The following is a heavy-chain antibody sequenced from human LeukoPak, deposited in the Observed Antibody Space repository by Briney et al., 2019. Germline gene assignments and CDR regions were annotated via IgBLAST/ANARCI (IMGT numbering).Heavy chain of an antibody. CDR2: ISWNGGSI. V-gene: IGHV3-20*04. D-gene: IGHD6-13*01. J-gene: IGHJ4*02. CDR1: GFTVGTNY. CDR3: ARGLAAAGTPY. Sequence: PGGSLRLSCAASGFTVGTNYMSWVRQAPGKGLEWVSGISWNGGSIDYADSVKGRFTISRDNAKNSLYLQMNSLRAEDTALYYCARGLAAAGTPYWGQGTLVTVSS.